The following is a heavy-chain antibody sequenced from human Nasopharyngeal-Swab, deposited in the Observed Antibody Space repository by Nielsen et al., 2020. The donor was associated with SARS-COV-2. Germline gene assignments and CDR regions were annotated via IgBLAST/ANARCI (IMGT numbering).Heavy chain of an antibody. CDR1: GYTFTSYG. D-gene: IGHD4-23*01. J-gene: IGHJ3*02. V-gene: IGHV1-18*01. CDR2: ISAHNGNT. CDR3: ASPATVVTLDAFDI. Sequence: ASVKVSCKASGYTFTSYGISWVRQAPGQGLEWMGWISAHNGNTNYAQKLQGRVTMTTDTSTSTAYMELRSLRSDDTAVYYCASPATVVTLDAFDIWGQGTMVTVSS.